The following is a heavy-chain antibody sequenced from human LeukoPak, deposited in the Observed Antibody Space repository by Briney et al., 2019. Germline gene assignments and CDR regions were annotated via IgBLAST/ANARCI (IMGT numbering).Heavy chain of an antibody. Sequence: GGSLRLSCAASGFTFSSYGMHWVRQAPGKGLEWVAVISYDGSNKYYADSVKGRFTISRDNSKNTLYLQMNSLRAEDTAVYYCAKLRDILTGYFKTTHFDYWGQGTLVTVSS. CDR2: ISYDGSNK. CDR1: GFTFSSYG. D-gene: IGHD3-9*01. V-gene: IGHV3-30*18. CDR3: AKLRDILTGYFKTTHFDY. J-gene: IGHJ4*02.